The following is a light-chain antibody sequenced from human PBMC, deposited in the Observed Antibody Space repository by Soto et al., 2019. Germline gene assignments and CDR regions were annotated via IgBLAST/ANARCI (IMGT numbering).Light chain of an antibody. J-gene: IGKJ2*01. CDR3: QQYGSAPSN. CDR2: GGG. V-gene: IGKV3-20*01. Sequence: EIVLTQSPGTLSLSPGDTATLSCRASQNIISSYVAWYQQRPGQTLRLLIFGGGSRAPGIPDRFRGRGSGRYFTLTISRLEPEDFAVYICQQYGSAPSNFGQGTRLEI. CDR1: QNIISSY.